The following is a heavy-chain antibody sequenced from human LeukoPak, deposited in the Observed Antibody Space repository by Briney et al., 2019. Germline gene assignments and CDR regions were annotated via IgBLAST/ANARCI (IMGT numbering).Heavy chain of an antibody. CDR3: AIGGDSTTSCYRCFDY. V-gene: IGHV5-51*01. Sequence: GESLKISCKDSGYRFTNYWIGWVRQMPGKGLEWMGLIYPDDSDTRYSPSFQGQVTISADKSISTAYLQWSSLKASDTAMYYCAIGGDSTTSCYRCFDYRGRGTLVTVSS. CDR2: IYPDDSDT. D-gene: IGHD2-2*02. J-gene: IGHJ4*02. CDR1: GYRFTNYW.